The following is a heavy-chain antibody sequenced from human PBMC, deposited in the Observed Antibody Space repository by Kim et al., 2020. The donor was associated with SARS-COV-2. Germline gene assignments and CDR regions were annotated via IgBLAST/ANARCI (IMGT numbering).Heavy chain of an antibody. D-gene: IGHD2-15*01. CDR1: GFTFNDYY. CDR3: ARDSGYSFFDY. J-gene: IGHJ4*02. Sequence: GGSLRLSCAASGFTFNDYYMSWIRQAPGKGLEWVSYISNSGNAIYYADSVKGRFTISRDNAKNSLYLQMNSLRAEDTAVYYCARDSGYSFFDYWGQGTLVTVSS. V-gene: IGHV3-11*01. CDR2: ISNSGNAI.